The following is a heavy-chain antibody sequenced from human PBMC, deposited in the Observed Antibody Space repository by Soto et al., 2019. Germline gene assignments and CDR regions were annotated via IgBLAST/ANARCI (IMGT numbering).Heavy chain of an antibody. CDR3: TTDRRYCSGGSCYNYYYGMDV. CDR1: GFTFSNAW. V-gene: IGHV3-15*01. Sequence: EVQLVESGGGLVKPGGSLRLSCAASGFTFSNAWMSWVRQAPGKGLEWVGRIKSKTDGGTTDYAAPVKGRFTISRDDSNSTLYLEMHSRKTEDTAVYSGTTDRRYCSGGSCYNYYYGMDVWGQGTTVTVS. CDR2: IKSKTDGGTT. D-gene: IGHD2-15*01. J-gene: IGHJ6*02.